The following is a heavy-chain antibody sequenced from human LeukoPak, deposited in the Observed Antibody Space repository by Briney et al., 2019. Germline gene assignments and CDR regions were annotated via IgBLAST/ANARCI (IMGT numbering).Heavy chain of an antibody. J-gene: IGHJ4*02. V-gene: IGHV3-23*01. CDR3: VRRGDASSGWGDHDY. CDR2: IGGSGDKT. D-gene: IGHD6-19*01. Sequence: PGGSLRLSCAASGFTFSNYAMGWVRQAPGKGLEWVSTIGGSGDKTFYADSVKGRFTISRDNSKNMLHLQMSSLTGEDTALYYCVRRGDASSGWGDHDYWGQGALVTDSS. CDR1: GFTFSNYA.